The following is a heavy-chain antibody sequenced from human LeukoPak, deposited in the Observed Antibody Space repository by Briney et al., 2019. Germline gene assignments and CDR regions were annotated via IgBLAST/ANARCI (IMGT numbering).Heavy chain of an antibody. J-gene: IGHJ5*02. Sequence: PSETLSLTCTVSGGSISSGGYYWSWIRQHPGKGLEWIGYIYYSGSTYYNPSLKSRVTISVDTSKNQFSLKLSSVTAADTAVYYCARDRVHYYGSSWFDPWGQGTLVTVSS. CDR1: GGSISSGGYY. D-gene: IGHD3-10*01. CDR2: IYYSGST. CDR3: ARDRVHYYGSSWFDP. V-gene: IGHV4-31*03.